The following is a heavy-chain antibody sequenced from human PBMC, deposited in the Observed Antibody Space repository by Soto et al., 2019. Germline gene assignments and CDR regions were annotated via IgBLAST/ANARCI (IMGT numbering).Heavy chain of an antibody. D-gene: IGHD3-16*01. Sequence: QVQLQESGPGLVKPSDTLSLTCAVSGYSISSGNWWGWIRQPPGKGLEWIGYIYYSGTTYYNPSLTSRVTMSVATSKNQFSLKLSSVTAVDTAVYYCARRLTSTLSAFDIWGQGTMVTVSS. CDR1: GYSISSGNW. CDR2: IYYSGTT. CDR3: ARRLTSTLSAFDI. J-gene: IGHJ3*02. V-gene: IGHV4-28*01.